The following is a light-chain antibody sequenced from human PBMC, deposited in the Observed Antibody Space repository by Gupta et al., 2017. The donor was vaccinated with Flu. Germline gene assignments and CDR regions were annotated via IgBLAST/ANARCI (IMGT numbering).Light chain of an antibody. CDR3: QHYDTSLVFT. CDR2: GAS. V-gene: IGKV3-20*01. Sequence: ETVLTQSPGTLSLSPGERATLSCRASQSVSSNFLAWYQQKPGQAPRLLIYGASSRATGIPDRFSGSGSGTDFTLTISRLEPEDFAIYYCQHYDTSLVFTFGPGTKVDAK. CDR1: QSVSSNF. J-gene: IGKJ3*01.